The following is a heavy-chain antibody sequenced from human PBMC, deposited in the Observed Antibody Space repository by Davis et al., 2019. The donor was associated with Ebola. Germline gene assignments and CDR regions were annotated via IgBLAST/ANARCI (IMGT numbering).Heavy chain of an antibody. CDR3: AKGLDIVLMVYAIGYYYMDV. CDR1: GFTFSSYA. J-gene: IGHJ6*03. Sequence: GESLKISCAASGFTFSSYAMSWVRQAPGKGLEWVSAISGSGGSTYYADSVKGRFTISRDNSKNTLYLQMNSLRAEDTAVYYCAKGLDIVLMVYAIGYYYMDVGGKGTTVTVSS. V-gene: IGHV3-23*01. D-gene: IGHD2-8*01. CDR2: ISGSGGST.